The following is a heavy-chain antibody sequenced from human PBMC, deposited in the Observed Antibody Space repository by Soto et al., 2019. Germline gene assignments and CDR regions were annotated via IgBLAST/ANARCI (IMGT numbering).Heavy chain of an antibody. CDR3: ARSRDSGSYYYYFDY. Sequence: QVQLQESGPGLVKPSETLSLTCTVSGGSVSSGSYYWSWIRQPPGKGLEWIGYIYYSGSTNYNPSLKSRVTISVDTSKSQFSLKLSSVTAADTAVYYCARSRDSGSYYYYFDYWGQGTLVTVSS. V-gene: IGHV4-61*01. D-gene: IGHD1-26*01. J-gene: IGHJ4*02. CDR2: IYYSGST. CDR1: GGSVSSGSYY.